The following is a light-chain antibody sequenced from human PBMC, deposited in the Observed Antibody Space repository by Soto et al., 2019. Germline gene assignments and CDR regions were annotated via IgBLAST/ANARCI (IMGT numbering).Light chain of an antibody. CDR2: AAS. CDR3: QQSYSSIT. Sequence: DIQMTQSPSSLSASVGDRVTITCRSSQSISRFLNWYQQKPGKAPKLLIYAASSLQRGVPSTFSGGGSGTDFTLTISSLQPEDFATYYCQQSYSSITFGQGTRLEI. CDR1: QSISRF. J-gene: IGKJ5*01. V-gene: IGKV1-39*01.